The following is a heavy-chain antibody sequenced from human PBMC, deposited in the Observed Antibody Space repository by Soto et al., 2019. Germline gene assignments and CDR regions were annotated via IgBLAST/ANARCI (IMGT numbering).Heavy chain of an antibody. V-gene: IGHV3-23*01. CDR1: GFTFSSYA. CDR2: ISGSGGST. Sequence: PGGSLRLSCAASGFTFSSYAMSWVRQAPGKGLEWVSAISGSGGSTYYADSVKGRFTISRDNSKNTLYLQMNSLRAEDTAVYYCAKDAEDIVVVPAAIGVTGTTSGFDYWGQGTLVTVSS. CDR3: AKDAEDIVVVPAAIGVTGTTSGFDY. D-gene: IGHD2-2*01. J-gene: IGHJ4*02.